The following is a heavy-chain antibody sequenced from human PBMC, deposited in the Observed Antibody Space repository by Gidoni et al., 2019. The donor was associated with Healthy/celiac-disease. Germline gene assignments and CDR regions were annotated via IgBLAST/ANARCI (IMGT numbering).Heavy chain of an antibody. CDR1: GGSISSSSYY. Sequence: QLQLQESGPGLVKPSETLSLTCTVPGGSISSSSYYRGWIRQPPGKGLEWIGSIYYSGSTYYNPSLKSRVTISVDTSKNQFSLKLSSVTAADTAVYYCARDLTISGSRTDYWGQGTLVTVSS. V-gene: IGHV4-39*07. D-gene: IGHD3-9*01. CDR2: IYYSGST. CDR3: ARDLTISGSRTDY. J-gene: IGHJ4*02.